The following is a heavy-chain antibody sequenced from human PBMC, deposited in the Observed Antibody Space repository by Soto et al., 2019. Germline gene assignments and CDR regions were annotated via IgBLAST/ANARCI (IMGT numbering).Heavy chain of an antibody. J-gene: IGHJ4*02. V-gene: IGHV3-11*01. CDR3: RRSLPYENYWFDF. D-gene: IGHD5-12*01. CDR1: GFTFSDYY. CDR2: ISSSGSTI. Sequence: QVQLVGSGGGLVKPGGSLRLSCAASGFTFSDYYMTWIRQAPGKGLEWLSSISSSGSTISYADSVKGRFIISRDNAKNSLYLELNSLRAEDTAVYYCRRSLPYENYWFDFWGQGTLVTVSS.